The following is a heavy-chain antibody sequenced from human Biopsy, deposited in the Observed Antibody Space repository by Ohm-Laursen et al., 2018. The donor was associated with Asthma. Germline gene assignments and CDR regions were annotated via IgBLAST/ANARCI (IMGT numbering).Heavy chain of an antibody. CDR1: GGTFNTYV. CDR3: ARKAGSCISRTCYSLDF. D-gene: IGHD2-2*01. Sequence: SVKVSCNSLGGTFNTYVIGWVRQAPGQGLEWMGGINSVFGTTTYPQKFQDRVTITADDSTSTVYMELSSLRSEDTAEYYCARKAGSCISRTCYSLDFWGQGTLVTVSS. CDR2: INSVFGTT. J-gene: IGHJ4*02. V-gene: IGHV1-69*13.